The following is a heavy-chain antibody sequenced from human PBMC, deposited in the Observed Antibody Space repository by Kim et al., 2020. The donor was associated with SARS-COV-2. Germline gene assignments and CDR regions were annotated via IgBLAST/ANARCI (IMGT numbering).Heavy chain of an antibody. J-gene: IGHJ6*03. CDR2: IRSKANNYAT. CDR1: GFIFSDST. V-gene: IGHV3-73*01. CDR3: TRGSMVRGVIGYYMDV. D-gene: IGHD3-10*01. Sequence: GGSLRLSCAASGFIFSDSTMHWVRQASGKGLEWVGRIRSKANNYATGYTASVRGRFTISRDDAKHTAYLHMNSLKTEDTAVYYCTRGSMVRGVIGYYMDVWGKGATVTVSS.